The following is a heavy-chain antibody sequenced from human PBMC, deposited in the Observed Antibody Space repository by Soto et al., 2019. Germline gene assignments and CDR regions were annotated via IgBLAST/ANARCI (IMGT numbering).Heavy chain of an antibody. CDR1: GVTFSSYA. V-gene: IGHV3-23*01. D-gene: IGHD2-15*01. CDR3: AKESPDDFLFFVVEVATPPFYWDSDL. CDR2: ISGSGGST. J-gene: IGHJ2*01. Sequence: SLRLSCEASGVTFSSYAMSWVRQATGKGLEWVSAISGSGGSTYYADSVKGRFTISRDNSKNTLYLQMNSLRAEDTAVYYCAKESPDDFLFFVVEVATPPFYWDSDLWGRGTLVPVSS.